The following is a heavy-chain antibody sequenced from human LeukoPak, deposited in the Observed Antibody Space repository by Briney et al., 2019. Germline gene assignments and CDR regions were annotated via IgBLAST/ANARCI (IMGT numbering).Heavy chain of an antibody. CDR1: GFTFSSYA. J-gene: IGHJ4*02. CDR2: ISGSGGST. D-gene: IGHD3-22*01. CDR3: AKGGSSGCYFPFDY. Sequence: GASLRLSCAASGFTFSSYAMSWVRQAPGKGLEWVSAISGSGGSTYYADSVKGRFTISRDNSKNTLYLQMNSLRAEDTAVYYCAKGGSSGCYFPFDYWGQGTLVTVSS. V-gene: IGHV3-23*01.